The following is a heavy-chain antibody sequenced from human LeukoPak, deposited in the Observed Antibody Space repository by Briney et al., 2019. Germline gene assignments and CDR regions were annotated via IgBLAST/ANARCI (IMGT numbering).Heavy chain of an antibody. CDR3: ARALTDIVVVPAATSTFTYYYYMDV. J-gene: IGHJ6*03. CDR1: GFTFSSYN. CDR2: ISSSSSSYI. D-gene: IGHD2-2*01. V-gene: IGHV3-21*01. Sequence: GGSLRLSCAASGFTFSSYNMNWVRQAPGKGLEWVSSISSSSSSYIYYADSVKGRFTISRDNAKNSLYLQMNSLRAEDTAVYYCARALTDIVVVPAATSTFTYYYYMDVWGKGTTVTISS.